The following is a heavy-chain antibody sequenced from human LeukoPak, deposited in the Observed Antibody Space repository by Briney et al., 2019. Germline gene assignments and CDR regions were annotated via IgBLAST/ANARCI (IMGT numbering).Heavy chain of an antibody. J-gene: IGHJ4*02. D-gene: IGHD3-22*01. CDR2: IYHSGST. Sequence: PSETLSLTCAVSGYSISSGYYWGWIRRPPGKGLEWIGSIYHSGSTYYNPSLKSRVTISVDTSKTQFSLKLSSVTAADTAVYYCARHGERFLEWLSPTFGYDSSGYYSLGYWGQGTLVTVSS. CDR1: GYSISSGYY. CDR3: ARHGERFLEWLSPTFGYDSSGYYSLGY. V-gene: IGHV4-38-2*01.